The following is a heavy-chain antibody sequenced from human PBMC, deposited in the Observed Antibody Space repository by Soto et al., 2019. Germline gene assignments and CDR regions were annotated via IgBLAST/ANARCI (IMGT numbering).Heavy chain of an antibody. CDR1: GFTVTSNY. CDR2: TYGGGST. V-gene: IGHV3-53*01. J-gene: IGHJ2*01. Sequence: EVQLVESGGGLIQPGGSLRLSCAASGFTVTSNYMGWVRQAPGKGLEWVSVTYGGGSTYYADSVKGRFTISRDSSKNTLYLQMNSLRAEAAAVYYCARGITDIVVVVAATLPPWYFDLWGRGTLVTVSS. D-gene: IGHD2-15*01. CDR3: ARGITDIVVVVAATLPPWYFDL.